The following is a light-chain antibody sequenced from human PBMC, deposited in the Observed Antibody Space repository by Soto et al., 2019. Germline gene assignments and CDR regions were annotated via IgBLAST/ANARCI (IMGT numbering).Light chain of an antibody. CDR1: SSDVGDYNY. CDR3: SSYASSSTLV. J-gene: IGLJ1*01. Sequence: QSALTPPASVSGSPGQSITISCTGTSSDVGDYNYVSWYQQHPGKAPKLMIYDVSNRPSGVSNRFSGSKSGNTASLTISGLQAEDEAEYYCSSYASSSTLVFGTGTKVTVL. V-gene: IGLV2-14*01. CDR2: DVS.